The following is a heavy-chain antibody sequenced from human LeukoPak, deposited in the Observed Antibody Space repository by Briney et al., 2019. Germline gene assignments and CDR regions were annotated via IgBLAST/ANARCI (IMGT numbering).Heavy chain of an antibody. J-gene: IGHJ4*02. CDR2: IYYSGST. D-gene: IGHD3-22*01. CDR1: GGSISSYY. V-gene: IGHV4-59*01. Sequence: SETLSLTCTVSGGSISSYYWSWIRQPPGKGLEWIGNIYYSGSTNYNPSLKSRVTISVDTSKNQFSLKLSSVTAADTAVYYCARVTGYMIEDYFDYWGQGTLVTVSS. CDR3: ARVTGYMIEDYFDY.